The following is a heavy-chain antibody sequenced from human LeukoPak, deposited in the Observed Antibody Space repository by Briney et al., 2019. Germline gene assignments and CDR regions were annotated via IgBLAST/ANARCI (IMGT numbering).Heavy chain of an antibody. CDR1: GFPFKNYK. Sequence: PGESLSLSCAASGFPFKNYKFKWVRQAPGKGLEGVASITTSSSSVYYAESVKGRFTISRDNSKNTLYLQMNSLRTEDTAVYYCAKDSYYYYIDVWGKGTTVTVSS. CDR3: AKDSYYYYIDV. V-gene: IGHV3-21*01. J-gene: IGHJ6*03. CDR2: ITTSSSSV.